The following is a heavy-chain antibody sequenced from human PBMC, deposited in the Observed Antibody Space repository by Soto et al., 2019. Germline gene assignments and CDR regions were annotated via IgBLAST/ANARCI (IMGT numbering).Heavy chain of an antibody. Sequence: GGSLRLSCAASGFTFSGETMYWVRQAPGKGLEWVALIAPDASQIYYADSVKGRFTISRDNSKNTLYLQMDSLRAEDTSLYLCATDIHATWLLNSWGQGTLVTVSS. D-gene: IGHD2-2*02. CDR3: ATDIHATWLLNS. J-gene: IGHJ4*02. CDR1: GFTFSGET. V-gene: IGHV3-30-3*01. CDR2: IAPDASQI.